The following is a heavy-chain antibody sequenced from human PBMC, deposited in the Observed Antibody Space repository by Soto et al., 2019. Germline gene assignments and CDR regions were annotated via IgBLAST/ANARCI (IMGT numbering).Heavy chain of an antibody. V-gene: IGHV4-34*01. Sequence: SETLSLTCAVYGGSFSGYYWSWIRQPPGKGLEWIGEINHSGSTNYNPSLKSRVTISVDTSKNQFSLKLSSVTAADPAVYYCARGGPYYDFWSVRRGDFDYWGQGTLVTVSS. CDR1: GGSFSGYY. J-gene: IGHJ4*02. CDR2: INHSGST. D-gene: IGHD3-3*01. CDR3: ARGGPYYDFWSVRRGDFDY.